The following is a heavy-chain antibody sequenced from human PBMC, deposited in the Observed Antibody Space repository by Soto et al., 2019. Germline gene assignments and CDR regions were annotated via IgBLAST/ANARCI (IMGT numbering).Heavy chain of an antibody. Sequence: GGSLRLSCAASGFNFNSYTINWVRQAPGKRLEWVANIHGDGGKIYYVDSVKGRFTTSRDNAKRSLYLQMNSLRAEDTAVYYCARDFYGGYTYGPGDYWGQGALVTVSS. CDR3: ARDFYGGYTYGPGDY. D-gene: IGHD5-18*01. V-gene: IGHV3-7*01. J-gene: IGHJ4*02. CDR1: GFNFNSYT. CDR2: IHGDGGKI.